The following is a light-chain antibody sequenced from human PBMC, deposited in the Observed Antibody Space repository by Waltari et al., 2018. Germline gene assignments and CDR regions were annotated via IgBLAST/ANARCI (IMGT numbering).Light chain of an antibody. V-gene: IGKV1-5*03. Sequence: DIQMTQSPSTLSASVGDTVTITCRASHTISTWLAWYQQKPGRAPKVLIYKVSDLESGVPARFRCSVSGTEFTLTISSLQPDDFSTYYCQQYNAYPYSFGQGTKLEIK. CDR2: KVS. J-gene: IGKJ2*01. CDR1: HTISTW. CDR3: QQYNAYPYS.